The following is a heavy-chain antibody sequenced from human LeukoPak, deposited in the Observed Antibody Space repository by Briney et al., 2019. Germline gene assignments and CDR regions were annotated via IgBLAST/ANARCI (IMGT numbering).Heavy chain of an antibody. CDR3: ARNPPQWLEAGGWFDP. CDR2: ISAYNGNS. V-gene: IGHV1-18*01. CDR1: GYTFTSYG. J-gene: IGHJ5*02. D-gene: IGHD6-19*01. Sequence: ASVKVSCKASGYTFTSYGISWVQQAPGQGLEWMGWISAYNGNSNYAQKLQGRVTMTTDTSTSTAYTELRSLRSDDTAVYYCARNPPQWLEAGGWFDPWGQGTLVTVSS.